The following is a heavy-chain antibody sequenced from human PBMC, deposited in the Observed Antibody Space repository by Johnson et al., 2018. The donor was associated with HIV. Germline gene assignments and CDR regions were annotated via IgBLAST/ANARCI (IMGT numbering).Heavy chain of an antibody. J-gene: IGHJ3*02. Sequence: VQLVESGGGLVQPGGSLRLSCATSGFTFSSYWMSWVRQAPGKGLDWVANIKQVGGEKYDVDSVQGRFTISRDTAKNSLYLQINSLRAEDTAVYYCARGPSQWYWPDVAFDIWGQGTTVTVSS. D-gene: IGHD2-8*02. CDR2: IKQVGGEK. CDR3: ARGPSQWYWPDVAFDI. CDR1: GFTFSSYW. V-gene: IGHV3-7*05.